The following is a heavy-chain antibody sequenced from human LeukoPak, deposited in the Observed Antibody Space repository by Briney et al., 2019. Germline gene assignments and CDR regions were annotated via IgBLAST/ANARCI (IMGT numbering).Heavy chain of an antibody. V-gene: IGHV4-39*07. CDR1: GGSISSSSCY. CDR2: INHSGST. Sequence: SETLSLTCSVTGGSISSSSCYWGWIRQPPGKGLEWIGEINHSGSTNYNPSLKSRVTISVDTSKNQFSLKLSSVTAADTAVYYCAKESCSGGSCYFDSWGQGTLVTVSS. J-gene: IGHJ4*02. D-gene: IGHD2-15*01. CDR3: AKESCSGGSCYFDS.